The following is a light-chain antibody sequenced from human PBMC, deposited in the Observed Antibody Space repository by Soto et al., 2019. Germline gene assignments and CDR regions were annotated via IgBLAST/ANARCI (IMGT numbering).Light chain of an antibody. CDR3: SSYTPTSRIAI. Sequence: QSALTQPASVSGSPGQSITISCTGTNNDIGRFEYVSWYQQHPGKAPKLIIFEVSNRPSGVSDRFSASKSDKTASLTISGLQPEDEAEYFCSSYTPTSRIAIFGGGTKVTVL. V-gene: IGLV2-14*03. CDR1: NNDIGRFEY. J-gene: IGLJ2*01. CDR2: EVS.